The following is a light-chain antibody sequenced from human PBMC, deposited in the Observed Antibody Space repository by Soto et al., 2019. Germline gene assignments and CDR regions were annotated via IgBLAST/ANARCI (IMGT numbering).Light chain of an antibody. CDR2: GAS. V-gene: IGKV3-20*01. Sequence: EIVLTHSPGTLSLSPGERATLSCRASQSVSGSYLAWYQQKPGQAPRLVIYGASRRATGIPDRFSGSGSGTDFTLTISRLEPEDSALYYCQHYVSSLWTFGQGTKVEIK. CDR3: QHYVSSLWT. J-gene: IGKJ1*01. CDR1: QSVSGSY.